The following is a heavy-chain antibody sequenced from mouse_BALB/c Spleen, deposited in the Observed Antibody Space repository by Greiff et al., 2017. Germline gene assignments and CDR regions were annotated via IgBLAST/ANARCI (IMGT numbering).Heavy chain of an antibody. CDR1: GFSLTSYG. Sequence: QVQLKESGPGLVAPSQSLSITCTVSGFSLTSYGVHWVRQPPGKGLEWLGVIWAGGSTNYNSALMSRLSISKDNSKSQVFLKMNSLQTDDTAMYDCARDWTYGYDDVPYWGQGTSVTVSS. CDR2: IWAGGST. D-gene: IGHD2-2*01. V-gene: IGHV2-9*02. J-gene: IGHJ4*01. CDR3: ARDWTYGYDDVPY.